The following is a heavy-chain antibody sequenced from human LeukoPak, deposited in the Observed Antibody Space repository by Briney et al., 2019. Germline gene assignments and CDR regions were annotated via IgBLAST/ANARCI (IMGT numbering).Heavy chain of an antibody. J-gene: IGHJ4*02. CDR2: IIPILGIA. V-gene: IGHV1-69*04. Sequence: SVKVSCKASGGTFSSYAISWVRQAPGQGLEWMGRIIPILGIANYAQKFQGRVTITADKSTSTACMELSSLRSEDTAVYYCARVGYCSGGSCYSFDYWGQGTLVTVSS. CDR3: ARVGYCSGGSCYSFDY. CDR1: GGTFSSYA. D-gene: IGHD2-15*01.